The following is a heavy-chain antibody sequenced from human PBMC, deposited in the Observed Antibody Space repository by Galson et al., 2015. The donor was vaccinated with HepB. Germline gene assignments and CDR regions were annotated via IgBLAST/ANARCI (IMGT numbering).Heavy chain of an antibody. J-gene: IGHJ6*02. V-gene: IGHV3-15*01. CDR2: IKSKTDGGTT. D-gene: IGHD2-15*01. CDR3: TSLSHYCSGGSCYYYYYGMDV. Sequence: SLRLSCAASGFTFSNAWMSWVRQAPGKGLEWVGRIKSKTDGGTTDYAAPVKGRFTISRDDSKNTLYLQMNSLKTEDTAVYYCTSLSHYCSGGSCYYYYYGMDVWGQGTTVTVSS. CDR1: GFTFSNAW.